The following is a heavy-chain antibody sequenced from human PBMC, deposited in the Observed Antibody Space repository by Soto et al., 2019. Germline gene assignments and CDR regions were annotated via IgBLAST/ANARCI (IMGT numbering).Heavy chain of an antibody. D-gene: IGHD6-19*01. CDR2: ISGSGNDA. CDR1: GFPFSHYA. Sequence: VQLLESGGGLVQPGGSLRLSCAASGFPFSHYAMSWVRQAPGKGLEWVSDISGSGNDASYADSVRGRFTISRDNSRDTLYLQMNSLRADDTAVYYCGKERRGSGGFVCDYWCQGELVTVSS. V-gene: IGHV3-23*01. J-gene: IGHJ4*02. CDR3: GKERRGSGGFVCDY.